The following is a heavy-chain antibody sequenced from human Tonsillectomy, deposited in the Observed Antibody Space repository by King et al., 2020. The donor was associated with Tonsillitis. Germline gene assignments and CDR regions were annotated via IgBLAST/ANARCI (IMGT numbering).Heavy chain of an antibody. CDR2: IRFDGSNQ. D-gene: IGHD4-17*01. V-gene: IGHV3-30*02. Sequence: VQLVESGGGVVQPGGSLRLSCAASGFTFSSYGMHLVRQAPGKGLEGVAFIRFDGSNQYYADSVKGRFTISRDNSNSTLYLVMNSLRAEDTAVYYCAKDSEEYGDYFYFDYWGQGALVTVSS. CDR1: GFTFSSYG. J-gene: IGHJ4*02. CDR3: AKDSEEYGDYFYFDY.